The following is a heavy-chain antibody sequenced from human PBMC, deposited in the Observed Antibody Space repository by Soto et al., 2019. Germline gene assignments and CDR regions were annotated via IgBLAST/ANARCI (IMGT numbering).Heavy chain of an antibody. CDR3: ARHRGGSSDTETYYYYGMDV. D-gene: IGHD1-26*01. V-gene: IGHV5-10-1*01. CDR2: IDPSDSYT. Sequence: GESLKISCKGSGYSFTSYWISWVRQMPGKGLEWMGRIDPSDSYTNYSPSFQGHVTISADKSISTAYLQWSSLKASDTAMYYCARHRGGSSDTETYYYYGMDVWGQGTTVTVSS. J-gene: IGHJ6*02. CDR1: GYSFTSYW.